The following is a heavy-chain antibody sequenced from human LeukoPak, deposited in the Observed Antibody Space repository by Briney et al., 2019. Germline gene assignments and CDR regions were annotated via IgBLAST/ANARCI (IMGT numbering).Heavy chain of an antibody. Sequence: ASVKVSCKASGYTFTGYYMHWVRQAPGQGLEWMGWINPKSGGTNYAQKFQGRVTMTRDTSISTAYMELSRLRSDDTAVYYCASAYYDYVWGSYRHGAFDIWGQGTMVTASS. CDR1: GYTFTGYY. D-gene: IGHD3-16*02. CDR2: INPKSGGT. V-gene: IGHV1-2*02. CDR3: ASAYYDYVWGSYRHGAFDI. J-gene: IGHJ3*02.